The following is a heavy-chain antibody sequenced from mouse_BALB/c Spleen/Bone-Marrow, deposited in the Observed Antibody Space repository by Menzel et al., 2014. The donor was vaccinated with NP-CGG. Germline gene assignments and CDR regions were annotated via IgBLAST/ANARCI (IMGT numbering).Heavy chain of an antibody. D-gene: IGHD2-3*01. CDR1: GYTFTEYT. V-gene: IGHV1-18*01. Sequence: EVKLVESGPELVKPGASVKISCKTSGYTFTEYTMHWVKQSHVKSLEWIGGINPNNGGTSYNQKFKDKATWTVDKSSSTAYMELRSLTSEDSAVYYCARGWLLRHYFDYWGQGTTLTVSS. CDR3: ARGWLLRHYFDY. CDR2: INPNNGGT. J-gene: IGHJ2*01.